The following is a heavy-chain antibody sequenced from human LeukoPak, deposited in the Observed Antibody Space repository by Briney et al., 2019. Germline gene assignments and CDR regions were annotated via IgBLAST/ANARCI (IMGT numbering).Heavy chain of an antibody. D-gene: IGHD3-16*01. Sequence: SVTVSCKASGGTFSSYTISWVRQAPGQGLEWMGRIIPILGIANYAQKFEGRVTITADKSTSTPYMELSSLRSEDTAVYYCAISRQTLNWFDPWGQGTLVTVSS. V-gene: IGHV1-69*02. J-gene: IGHJ5*02. CDR3: AISRQTLNWFDP. CDR2: IIPILGIA. CDR1: GGTFSSYT.